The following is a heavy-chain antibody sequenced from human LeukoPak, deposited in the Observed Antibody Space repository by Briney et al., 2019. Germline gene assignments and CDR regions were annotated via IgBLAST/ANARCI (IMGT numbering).Heavy chain of an antibody. Sequence: PSETLSLTCAVHGGSFSGYYWSWIRQPPGKGQEWIGEINHSGSTNYNPSLKSRVTISVDTSKNQFSLKLSSVTAADTAVYYCARGPGYCSSTSCYIDYWSQGTLVTVSS. CDR2: INHSGST. CDR3: ARGPGYCSSTSCYIDY. CDR1: GGSFSGYY. J-gene: IGHJ4*02. D-gene: IGHD2-2*02. V-gene: IGHV4-34*01.